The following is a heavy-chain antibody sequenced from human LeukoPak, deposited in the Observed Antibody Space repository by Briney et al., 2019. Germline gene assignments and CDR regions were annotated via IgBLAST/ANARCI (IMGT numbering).Heavy chain of an antibody. Sequence: GGSLRLSCAASGFTVSSIYMSWVRQAPGKGLEWVSIIYRGGSTYYADSVKGRFAVSRDNSKNTLYLQMNSLRAEDTAVYYCAPPPIAATGNWGQGTLVTVSS. CDR3: APPPIAATGN. J-gene: IGHJ4*02. CDR2: IYRGGST. CDR1: GFTVSSIY. D-gene: IGHD6-13*01. V-gene: IGHV3-53*05.